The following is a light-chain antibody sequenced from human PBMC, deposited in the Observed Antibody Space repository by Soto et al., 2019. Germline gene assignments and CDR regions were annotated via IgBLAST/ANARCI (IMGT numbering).Light chain of an antibody. CDR1: ETISTN. V-gene: IGKV3-15*01. J-gene: IGKJ5*01. CDR2: GSS. CDR3: QQYSNWPPAIT. Sequence: EIVLTQSPATLSVSPGERATLSCRATETISTNLAWFQRKPGQPPRLLIYGSSTRATGVPDRFSGSGSGTEFTLIISSLHSEDVALYYCQQYSNWPPAITFGQGTRLEIK.